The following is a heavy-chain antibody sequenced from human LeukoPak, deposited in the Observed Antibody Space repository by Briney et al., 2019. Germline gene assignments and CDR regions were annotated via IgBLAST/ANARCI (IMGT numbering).Heavy chain of an antibody. V-gene: IGHV3-66*02. CDR2: IYSGGST. Sequence: GGSLRLFCAASGFTVSSNYMSWVRQAPGEGLVWVSVIYSGGSTYYADSVKGRFTISRDDSKNTLYLQMNSLRAEDTAVYHCARVDGHAHWFDPRGQGTLVTVSS. J-gene: IGHJ5*02. CDR3: ARVDGHAHWFDP. CDR1: GFTVSSNY.